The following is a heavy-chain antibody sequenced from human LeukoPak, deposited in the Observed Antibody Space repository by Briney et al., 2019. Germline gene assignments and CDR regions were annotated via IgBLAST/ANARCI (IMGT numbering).Heavy chain of an antibody. CDR3: ARGRSEVYYDILTGYGNWFDP. V-gene: IGHV3-20*01. D-gene: IGHD3-9*01. J-gene: IGHJ5*02. CDR1: GFTFDDYG. Sequence: GGSLRLSCAASGFTFDDYGMSWVRQAPGKGLEWDSGINWNGGSTGYADSVKGRFTISRDNAKNSLYLQMNSLRAEDTALYHCARGRSEVYYDILTGYGNWFDPWGQGTLVTVSS. CDR2: INWNGGST.